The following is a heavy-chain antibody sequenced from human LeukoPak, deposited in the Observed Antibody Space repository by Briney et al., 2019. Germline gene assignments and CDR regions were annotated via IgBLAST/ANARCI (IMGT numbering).Heavy chain of an antibody. J-gene: IGHJ6*03. V-gene: IGHV4-59*08. Sequence: SETLSLTCTVSDGSISGYYWSWIRQPPEKGLEWIGYIYYTGSTNYNPSLESRVAISVDTSKNQFSLKLSSVTAADTAVYYCASIAAPKGHYYYYYMDVWGKGTTVTVSS. CDR1: DGSISGYY. D-gene: IGHD6-6*01. CDR3: ASIAAPKGHYYYYYMDV. CDR2: IYYTGST.